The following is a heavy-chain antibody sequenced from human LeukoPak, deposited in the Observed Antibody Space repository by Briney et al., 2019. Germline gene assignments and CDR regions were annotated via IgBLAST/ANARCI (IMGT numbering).Heavy chain of an antibody. CDR3: ARGYYYESSGDYPGGDY. CDR1: GYTFTNYY. D-gene: IGHD3-22*01. CDR2: INPSGGST. V-gene: IGHV1-46*01. Sequence: ASVKVSCKASGYTFTNYYMYWVRQAPGQGLEWMGIINPSGGSTSYAEKFQGRVTMTRDTPTSTVYMELRILRSEDTAVYYCARGYYYESSGDYPGGDYWGQGTLVTVSS. J-gene: IGHJ4*02.